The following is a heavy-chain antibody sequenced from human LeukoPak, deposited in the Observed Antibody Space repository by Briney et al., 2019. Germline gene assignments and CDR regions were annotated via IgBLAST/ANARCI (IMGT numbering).Heavy chain of an antibody. CDR2: MNPNSGNT. CDR3: ARDSRSYSGYDPWYYYMDV. D-gene: IGHD5-12*01. CDR1: GYTFTSYD. J-gene: IGHJ6*03. Sequence: ASVKVSCKASGYTFTSYDINWVRQATGQGLEWMGWMNPNSGNTGYAQKFQGRVTMTRNTSISTAYMELSSLRSEDTAVYYCARDSRSYSGYDPWYYYMDVWGKGTTVTVSS. V-gene: IGHV1-8*01.